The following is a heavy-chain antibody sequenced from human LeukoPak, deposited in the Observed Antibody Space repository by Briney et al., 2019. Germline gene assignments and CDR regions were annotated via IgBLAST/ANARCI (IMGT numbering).Heavy chain of an antibody. Sequence: GGSLRLSCAASGVTLSPYGMHWVRQAPGTGLEWVAVISYEGGTQHYADSVKGRFIISRDNPRNTLYLQMNILRTEDTAVYYCAKEGTPQVSTWYDLWGQGTLVTVSS. J-gene: IGHJ5*02. V-gene: IGHV3-30*18. CDR2: ISYEGGTQ. CDR3: AKEGTPQVSTWYDL. D-gene: IGHD3-10*01. CDR1: GVTLSPYG.